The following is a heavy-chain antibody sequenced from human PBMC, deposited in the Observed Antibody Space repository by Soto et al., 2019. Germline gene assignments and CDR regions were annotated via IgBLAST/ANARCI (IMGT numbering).Heavy chain of an antibody. D-gene: IGHD3-9*01. J-gene: IGHJ6*02. CDR2: INPSGGST. CDR1: GYTFTSNY. CDR3: ARVRDDILTGYYYYYGMDV. Sequence: GASVKVSCTASGYTFTSNYMHWVRQAPGQGLEWMGIINPSGGSTSYAQKFQGRVTMTRDTSTSTVYMELSSLRSEDTAVYYCARVRDDILTGYYYYYGMDVWGQGTTVTVSS. V-gene: IGHV1-46*01.